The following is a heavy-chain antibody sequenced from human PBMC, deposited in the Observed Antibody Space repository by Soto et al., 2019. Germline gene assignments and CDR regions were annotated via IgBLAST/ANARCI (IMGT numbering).Heavy chain of an antibody. D-gene: IGHD2-15*01. CDR3: AKVAAGYCGGDSCYKSTSLYSGLDV. Sequence: GGSLRLSCAASGFTFSSYEMNWVRQAPGKGLEWVSYISSSGSTIYYADSVKGRFTISRDNSMNTLYLQMNSLRAEDTAVYYCAKVAAGYCGGDSCYKSTSLYSGLDVWGQGNTVTLS. V-gene: IGHV3-48*03. CDR1: GFTFSSYE. CDR2: ISSSGSTI. J-gene: IGHJ6*02.